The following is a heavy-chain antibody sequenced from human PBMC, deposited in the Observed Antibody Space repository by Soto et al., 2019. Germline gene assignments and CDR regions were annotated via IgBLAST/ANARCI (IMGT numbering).Heavy chain of an antibody. CDR2: IYYSGST. J-gene: IGHJ6*03. CDR3: ARGPYYDLIWNYYYMDV. CDR1: GGSISGHY. V-gene: IGHV4-59*08. Sequence: QVQLQESGPGLVKPSETLSLTCSVSGGSISGHYWSWVRQTPGKGLEWIGYIYYSGSTNYNPSLKSRVTLFVDTSQHPFSLRPTSVTAADTAVYYCARGPYYDLIWNYYYMDVWGKGTTVTVSS. D-gene: IGHD3-16*01.